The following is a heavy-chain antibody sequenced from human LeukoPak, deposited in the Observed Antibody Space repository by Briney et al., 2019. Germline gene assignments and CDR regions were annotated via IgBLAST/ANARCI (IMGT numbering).Heavy chain of an antibody. V-gene: IGHV3-66*01. D-gene: IGHD3-3*01. CDR2: IYSGGST. CDR1: GFTVSSNY. CDR3: AKDHSSDYDFWSGYYRPAGYYYMDV. J-gene: IGHJ6*03. Sequence: GGSLRLSCAASGFTVSSNYMSWVRQAPGKGLEWVSVIYSGGSTYYADSVTGRFTISRDNSKNTLYLQMNSLRAEDTAVYYCAKDHSSDYDFWSGYYRPAGYYYMDVWGKGTTVTVSS.